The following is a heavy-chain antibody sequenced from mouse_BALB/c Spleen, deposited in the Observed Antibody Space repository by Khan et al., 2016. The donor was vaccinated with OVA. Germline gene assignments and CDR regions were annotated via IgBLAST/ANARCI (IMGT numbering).Heavy chain of an antibody. CDR1: GFNIKAYY. CDR2: IDPENGNT. J-gene: IGHJ3*01. Sequence: EVQLQQSGAELVRPGALVKLSCKASGFNIKAYYMHWVKQRPEQGLEWIGWIDPENGNTIYDPKFQGKASITADTSSNTAYLQLSSLTSEDTAVYYCARGGYGNYWFAYWGQGTLVTVSA. CDR3: ARGGYGNYWFAY. D-gene: IGHD2-1*01. V-gene: IGHV14-1*02.